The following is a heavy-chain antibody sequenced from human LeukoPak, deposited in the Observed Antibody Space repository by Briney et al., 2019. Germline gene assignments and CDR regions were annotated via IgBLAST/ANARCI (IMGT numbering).Heavy chain of an antibody. CDR2: ISGSGSST. Sequence: GGSLRLSCAASGFTFSIYAMNWVRQAPGKGLEWVSGISGSGSSTYYADSVKGRFTISRDNSKNTLYVQMNSLRAEDTAVYYCAKGVPYDFWSGYWDYWGQGTLVTVSS. CDR3: AKGVPYDFWSGYWDY. V-gene: IGHV3-23*01. J-gene: IGHJ4*02. D-gene: IGHD3-3*01. CDR1: GFTFSIYA.